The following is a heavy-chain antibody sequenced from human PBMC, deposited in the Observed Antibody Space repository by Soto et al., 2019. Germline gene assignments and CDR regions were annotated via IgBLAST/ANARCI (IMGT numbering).Heavy chain of an antibody. CDR1: GDSISSGGYY. V-gene: IGHV4-31*03. CDR3: ARGGAAAARSYYYYGMDV. Sequence: QVQLQESGPGLVKPSQTLSLTCTVSGDSISSGGYYWNWIRQHPGKGLEWIGEINHSGSTNYNPSLKSRVTISVDTSKNQFSLKLSSVTAADTAVYYCARGGAAAARSYYYYGMDVWGQGTTVTVSS. J-gene: IGHJ6*02. CDR2: INHSGST. D-gene: IGHD6-13*01.